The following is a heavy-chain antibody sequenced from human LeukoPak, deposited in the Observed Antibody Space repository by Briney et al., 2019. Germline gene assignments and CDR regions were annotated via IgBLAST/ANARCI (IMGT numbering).Heavy chain of an antibody. CDR3: ARENHGSFDY. CDR2: ISSSSTYI. CDR1: GFSFSTYY. J-gene: IGHJ4*02. V-gene: IGHV3-21*01. Sequence: GGSLRLSCAASGFSFSTYYVNWVRQAPGKGLEWVSCISSSSTYIYYADSVRGRFAISRDNAKNSLYMQIHSLRAEDTAVYYCARENHGSFDYWGQGSLVTVSS. D-gene: IGHD1-14*01.